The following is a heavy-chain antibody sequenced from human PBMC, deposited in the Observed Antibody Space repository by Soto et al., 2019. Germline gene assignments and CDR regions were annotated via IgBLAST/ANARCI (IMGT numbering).Heavy chain of an antibody. CDR1: GFTFSSYA. CDR2: ISGSGGST. D-gene: IGHD4-17*01. CDR3: PKEFTINGYGAYAHLFDS. Sequence: GGSLRLSCAASGFTFSSYAMSWVRQAPGKGLEWVSAISGSGGSTYYADSVKGRFTISRDNSKNTLYLQMNSLRAEDTAVYYCPKEFTINGYGAYAHLFDSWGQGTLVTVSS. J-gene: IGHJ4*02. V-gene: IGHV3-23*01.